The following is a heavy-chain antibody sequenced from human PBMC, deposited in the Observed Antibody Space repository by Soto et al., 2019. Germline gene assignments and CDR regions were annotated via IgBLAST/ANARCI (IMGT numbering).Heavy chain of an antibody. CDR2: ISSAVNT. V-gene: IGHV3-23*01. J-gene: IGHJ4*02. Sequence: GSLRLSCAGSGFTFSNYAMSWVRQAPGKGLEWVSAISSAVNTYYADSVKGRFTISRDNSKNTLSLQMNSLRAEDTAVYYCAKQVRDGTSSPYYFDYWGQGTLVTVSS. CDR1: GFTFSNYA. D-gene: IGHD6-6*01. CDR3: AKQVRDGTSSPYYFDY.